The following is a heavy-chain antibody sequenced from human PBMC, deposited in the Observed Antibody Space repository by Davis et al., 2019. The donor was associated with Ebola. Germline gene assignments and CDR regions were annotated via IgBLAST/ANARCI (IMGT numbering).Heavy chain of an antibody. Sequence: GSLRLSCTVSGGSISSSSYYWGWIRQPPGKGLEWIRSIYYSGSTYYNPSLKSRVTISVDTSKNQFSLKLSSVTAADTAVYYCARLANYDYVWGSYRSGFDYWGQGTLVTVSS. CDR2: IYYSGST. CDR3: ARLANYDYVWGSYRSGFDY. CDR1: GGSISSSSYY. D-gene: IGHD3-16*02. J-gene: IGHJ4*02. V-gene: IGHV4-39*01.